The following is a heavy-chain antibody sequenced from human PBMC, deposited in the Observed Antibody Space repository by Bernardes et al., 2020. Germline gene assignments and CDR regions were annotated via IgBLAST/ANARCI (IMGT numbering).Heavy chain of an antibody. CDR1: GYSFTSYW. CDR2: TYPGDSDT. J-gene: IGHJ4*02. V-gene: IGHV5-51*01. CDR3: ARGTTGFLPYFDY. Sequence: GESLKISCKGSGYSFTSYWIGWVRQMPGKGLEWMGITYPGDSDTRYSPSFQGQVTISADKSISTAYLQWSSLKASDTAMYYCARGTTGFLPYFDYWGQGALVTVSS. D-gene: IGHD3-3*01.